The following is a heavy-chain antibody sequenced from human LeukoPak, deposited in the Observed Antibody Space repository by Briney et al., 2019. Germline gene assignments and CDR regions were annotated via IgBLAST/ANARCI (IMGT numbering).Heavy chain of an antibody. CDR2: IYYSGST. Sequence: SETLSLTCAVYGGSFSSYYWGWIRQPPGKGLEWIGSIYYSGSTYYNPSLKSRVTISVDTSKNQFSLKLSSVTAADTAVYYCASYCSSTSCYIAWFDPWGQGTLVTVSS. CDR3: ASYCSSTSCYIAWFDP. J-gene: IGHJ5*02. V-gene: IGHV4-39*07. CDR1: GGSFSSYY. D-gene: IGHD2-2*02.